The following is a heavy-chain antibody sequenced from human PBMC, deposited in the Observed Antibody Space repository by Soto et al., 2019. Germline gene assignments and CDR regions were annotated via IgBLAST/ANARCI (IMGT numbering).Heavy chain of an antibody. Sequence: PGGSLRLSCAASGFSFSDYYMTWVRQAPGQGLEWVSVIYSGGSTYYADSVKGRFTISRHNSKNTLYLQMNSLRAEDTAVYYCARGAHHYYGMDVWGQGTTVTVSS. J-gene: IGHJ6*02. CDR1: GFSFSDYY. CDR2: IYSGGST. V-gene: IGHV3-53*04. CDR3: ARGAHHYYGMDV. D-gene: IGHD3-16*01.